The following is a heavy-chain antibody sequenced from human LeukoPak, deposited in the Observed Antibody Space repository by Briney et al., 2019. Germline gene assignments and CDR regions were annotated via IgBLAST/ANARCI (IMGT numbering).Heavy chain of an antibody. V-gene: IGHV3-7*01. Sequence: GGSLRLSCAASGFTFSGYWMSWVRQAPGKGLEWVANINQDGGEKYYVDSVKGRFTISRDNAKNSLFLQMGSLRVEDTAVYYCAKDRALDYYYYMDVWGKGTTVTVSS. CDR2: INQDGGEK. CDR1: GFTFSGYW. J-gene: IGHJ6*03. CDR3: AKDRALDYYYYMDV.